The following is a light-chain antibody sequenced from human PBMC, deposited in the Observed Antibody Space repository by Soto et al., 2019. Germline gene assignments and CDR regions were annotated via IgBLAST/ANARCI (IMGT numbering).Light chain of an antibody. CDR3: QQYGRSPWT. CDR2: DAS. CDR1: QSVSISY. Sequence: ESVLTQSPGTLSLSPWDRATLSCMASQSVSISYLAWYQQKPGQAPRLLIYDASSRATGIPDRFSGSGSGTDFTLIISRLEPEDFAVYYCQQYGRSPWTFGQGTKV. J-gene: IGKJ1*01. V-gene: IGKV3-20*01.